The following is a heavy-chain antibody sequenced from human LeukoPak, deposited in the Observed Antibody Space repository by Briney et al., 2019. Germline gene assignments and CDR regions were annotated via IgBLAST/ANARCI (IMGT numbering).Heavy chain of an antibody. CDR1: GFTFSSYA. CDR3: ARQGTYSSAIGMGY. V-gene: IGHV3-23*01. D-gene: IGHD6-19*01. J-gene: IGHJ4*02. Sequence: GGSLRLSCAASGFTFSSYAMSWVRQVPGKGLEWVSVISGSGDNTYYADSVKGRFTISRDNSKNMLYLQMNSLRSEDTAVYYCARQGTYSSAIGMGYWGQGTLVTVSS. CDR2: ISGSGDNT.